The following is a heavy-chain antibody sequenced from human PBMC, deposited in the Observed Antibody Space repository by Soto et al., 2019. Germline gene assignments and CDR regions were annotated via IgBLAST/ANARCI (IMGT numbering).Heavy chain of an antibody. D-gene: IGHD5-12*01. V-gene: IGHV1-69*13. J-gene: IGHJ4*02. CDR2: IIPIFGTA. CDR3: VRDREATLDY. Sequence: ASVKVSCKASGGTFSSYAISWVRQAPGQGLEGMGGIIPIFGTANYAQKFQGRVTITADESTSTAYMELSSLRSEDTAVYYCVRDREATLDYLWQGTLVTVSS. CDR1: GGTFSSYA.